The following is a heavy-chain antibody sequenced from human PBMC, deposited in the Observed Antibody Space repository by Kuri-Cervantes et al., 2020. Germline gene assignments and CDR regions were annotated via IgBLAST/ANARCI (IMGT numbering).Heavy chain of an antibody. CDR3: VGHPLPIGLGGY. J-gene: IGHJ4*02. V-gene: IGHV3-7*01. CDR2: IKQEESEK. Sequence: GESLKISCAASGFTFSSYAMSWVRQAPGKGLEWVANIKQEESEKYYVDSVKGRFTISRDNTKNSLYLQMNSLRADDTAVYYCVGHPLPIGLGGYWGQGTLVTVSS. D-gene: IGHD6-19*01. CDR1: GFTFSSYA.